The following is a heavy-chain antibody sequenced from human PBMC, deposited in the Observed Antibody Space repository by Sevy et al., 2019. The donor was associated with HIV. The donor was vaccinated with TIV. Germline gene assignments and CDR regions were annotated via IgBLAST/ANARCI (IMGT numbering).Heavy chain of an antibody. V-gene: IGHV4-30-4*08. CDR2: IHYSGGP. CDR1: GGSISTSDSY. D-gene: IGHD5-12*01. CDR3: ASKHGYSHGHFDY. J-gene: IGHJ4*02. Sequence: SETLSLTCTVSGGSISTSDSYWSWIRQPPGKGLEWIGYIHYSGGPYYNPFLKSRVAMSVDTSQKQLSLRLSFLTATDTAKYYCASKHGYSHGHFDYWGQGPLVTVSS.